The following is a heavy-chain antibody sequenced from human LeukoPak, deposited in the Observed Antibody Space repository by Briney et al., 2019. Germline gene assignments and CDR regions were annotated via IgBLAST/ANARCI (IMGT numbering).Heavy chain of an antibody. J-gene: IGHJ4*02. CDR1: GSTVTNTY. D-gene: IGHD3-10*01. CDR2: IYIGGST. CDR3: ARCKIGSHFDY. V-gene: IGHV3-53*01. Sequence: GPLRLSCAASGSTVTNTYMAWVRQAPGKGLEWVSVIYIGGSTYSGDSVKGRFTISRDSSENTVYLQMTSLRVEDTAVYYCARCKIGSHFDYWGQGTLVTVSS.